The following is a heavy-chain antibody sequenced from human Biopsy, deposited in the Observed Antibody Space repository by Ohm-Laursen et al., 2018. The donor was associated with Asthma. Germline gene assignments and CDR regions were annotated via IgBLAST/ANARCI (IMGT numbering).Heavy chain of an antibody. V-gene: IGHV4-59*01. D-gene: IGHD6-19*01. CDR3: VRAVRNEQWLAPFDY. CDR1: GGSISSFY. Sequence: SETLSLTCSVYGGSISSFYWSWIRQSPEKGLEWMGYVYWTESTNYNPSLKSRVTMSVDTSKNRMFLELTSVTAADTAIYYCVRAVRNEQWLAPFDYWGQGKPVTVSS. J-gene: IGHJ4*02. CDR2: VYWTEST.